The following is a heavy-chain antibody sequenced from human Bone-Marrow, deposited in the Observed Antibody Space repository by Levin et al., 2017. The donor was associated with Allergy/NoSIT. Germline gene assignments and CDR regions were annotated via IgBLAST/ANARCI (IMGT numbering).Heavy chain of an antibody. CDR2: INPNSGDT. V-gene: IGHV1-2*06. D-gene: IGHD1-14*01. CDR1: GYSFSGYY. CDR3: STGSTEYFFYYYMDV. Sequence: ASVKVSCKASGYSFSGYYIHWVRQAPGQGLEWMGRINPNSGDTDYARKFQGRVTMTRDTSINTAYLDLSSLRSDDTAVYYCSTGSTEYFFYYYMDVWGIGTSVTVSS. J-gene: IGHJ6*03.